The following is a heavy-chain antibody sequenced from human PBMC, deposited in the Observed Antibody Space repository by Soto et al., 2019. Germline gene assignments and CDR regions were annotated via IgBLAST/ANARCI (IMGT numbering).Heavy chain of an antibody. CDR1: GFSLSTSGVG. V-gene: IGHV2-5*02. D-gene: IGHD2-21*02. Sequence: QITLKESGPTLVRPTQTLTLTCTFSGFSLSTSGVGVGWIRQPPGKALEWLALIYWDDDKRYSPSLKSRLTITKDTSKNQVVLTMTNMDPVDTATYYCAHSRCGGDCLQSYSSHYDYGMDVWGHGTTVTVSS. CDR2: IYWDDDK. CDR3: AHSRCGGDCLQSYSSHYDYGMDV. J-gene: IGHJ6*02.